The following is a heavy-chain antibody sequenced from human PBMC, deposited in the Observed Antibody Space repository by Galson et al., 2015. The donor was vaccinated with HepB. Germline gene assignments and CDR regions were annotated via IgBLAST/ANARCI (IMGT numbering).Heavy chain of an antibody. J-gene: IGHJ4*02. D-gene: IGHD2-21*02. Sequence: SLRLSCAASGFMFSSCAMHWVRQAPGKGLEWVAVIWDDGSEKHYADSVRGRFTISRDNSRNTLYLQMNNLRAEDTAVYYCVREKADGGGDCIDSRCQGTIVTASS. CDR1: GFMFSSCA. CDR2: IWDDGSEK. CDR3: VREKADGGGDCIDS. V-gene: IGHV3-33*01.